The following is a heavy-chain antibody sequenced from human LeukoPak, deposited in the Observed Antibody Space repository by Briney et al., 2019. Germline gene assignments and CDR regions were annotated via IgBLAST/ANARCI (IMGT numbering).Heavy chain of an antibody. Sequence: PGGSLRLSCAASGFTVSSNYMSWVRQAPGKGLEWVSVIYSGGSTYYADSVKGRFTISRDNSKNTLYLQMNSLRAEDTAVYYCARNIAAAGIWFDPWGQGTLVTVSS. CDR2: IYSGGST. J-gene: IGHJ5*02. V-gene: IGHV3-66*01. CDR3: ARNIAAAGIWFDP. CDR1: GFTVSSNY. D-gene: IGHD6-13*01.